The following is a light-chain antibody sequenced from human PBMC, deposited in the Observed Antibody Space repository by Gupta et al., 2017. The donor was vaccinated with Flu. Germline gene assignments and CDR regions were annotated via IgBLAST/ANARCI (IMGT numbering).Light chain of an antibody. CDR1: SLSRYS. CDR2: GKN. CDR3: NSRDSSANHL. V-gene: IGLV3-19*01. Sequence: SSELTQDPAVSVALGQTVRITCQGDSLSRYSANWYQQRPGQAPVLVIYGKNNRPSGIPDRFSGSSSGNTASLTITGAQAEDEADYYCNSRDSSANHLFGGGTQLTVL. J-gene: IGLJ2*01.